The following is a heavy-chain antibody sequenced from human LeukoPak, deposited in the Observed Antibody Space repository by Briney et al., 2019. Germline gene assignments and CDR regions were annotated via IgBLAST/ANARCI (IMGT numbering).Heavy chain of an antibody. D-gene: IGHD3-3*01. J-gene: IGHJ5*02. CDR1: GGSISRSSYY. CDR3: ARHPSTIFGVVRQTGWFDP. Sequence: SETLSLTCTVSGGSISRSSYYWGWIRQPPGKGLEWIGSIYYSGNTYYNPSLKSRVTTSVDTSKNQFSPKPNSVTAADTAVYYCARHPSTIFGVVRQTGWFDPWGQGTLVTVSS. CDR2: IYYSGNT. V-gene: IGHV4-39*01.